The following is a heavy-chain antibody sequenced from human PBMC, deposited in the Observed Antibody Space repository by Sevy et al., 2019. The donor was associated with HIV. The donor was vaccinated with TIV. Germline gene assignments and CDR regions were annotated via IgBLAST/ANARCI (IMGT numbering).Heavy chain of an antibody. D-gene: IGHD5-12*01. J-gene: IGHJ4*02. V-gene: IGHV3-48*02. CDR3: ATGRVATIRTLDY. Sequence: GGSLRLSCAASGFTFSSYSTNWVRQAPGKGLEWVSYISSSSSTIYYADSVKGRFTISRDNAKNSLYLQMNSLRDEDTAVYYCATGRVATIRTLDYWGQGTLVTVSS. CDR2: ISSSSSTI. CDR1: GFTFSSYS.